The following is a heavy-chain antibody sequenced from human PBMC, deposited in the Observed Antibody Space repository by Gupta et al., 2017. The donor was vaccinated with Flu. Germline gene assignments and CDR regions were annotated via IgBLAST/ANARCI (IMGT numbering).Heavy chain of an antibody. CDR3: ARQPDPTDSGSYTANDY. V-gene: IGHV4-38-2*01. D-gene: IGHD1-26*01. Sequence: QVQLQESGPGLVKPSETLSLTCAVSGYSISSGYYWGWIRQPPGKGLEWIGSIYHSGSTYYNPSLKSRVTISVDTSKNQFSLKLSSVTAADTAVYYCARQPDPTDSGSYTANDYWGQGTLVTVSS. J-gene: IGHJ4*02. CDR2: IYHSGST. CDR1: GYSISSGYY.